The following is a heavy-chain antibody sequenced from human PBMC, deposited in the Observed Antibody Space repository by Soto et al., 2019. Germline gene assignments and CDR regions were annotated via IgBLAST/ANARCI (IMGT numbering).Heavy chain of an antibody. CDR2: ISSSSSYI. CDR1: GFTFSSYS. V-gene: IGHV3-21*01. D-gene: IGHD2-2*01. Sequence: GGSLRLSCAASGFTFSSYSMNWVRQAPGKGLEWVSSISSSSSYIYYADSVKGRFTISRDNAKNSLYLQMNSLRAEDTAVYYCARDRLGIVVVPAAIPSGMDVWGKGTTVTVSS. CDR3: ARDRLGIVVVPAAIPSGMDV. J-gene: IGHJ6*04.